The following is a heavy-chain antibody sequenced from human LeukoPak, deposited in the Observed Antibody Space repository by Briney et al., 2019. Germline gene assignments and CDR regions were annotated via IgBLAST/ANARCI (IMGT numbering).Heavy chain of an antibody. CDR1: AGSTTSSSYY. D-gene: IGHD3-10*01. V-gene: IGHV4-39*07. J-gene: IGHJ5*02. CDR2: IYYSGST. Sequence: SETLSPTCTVAAGSTTSSSYYWGWIRHPPGKGLEWIGSIYYSGSTYYNPSLKSRVTISVDTSKNQFSLKLSSVTAADTAVYYCARDNSLGWFGETNWFDPWGQGTLVTVSS. CDR3: ARDNSLGWFGETNWFDP.